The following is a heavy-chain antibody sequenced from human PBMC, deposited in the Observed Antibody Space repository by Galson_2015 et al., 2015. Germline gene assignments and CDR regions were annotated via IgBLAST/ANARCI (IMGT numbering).Heavy chain of an antibody. Sequence: SLRLSCAASGFTFSSYAMSWVRQAPGKGLEWVSAISGSGGSTYYADSVKGRFTISRDNSKNTLYLQMNSLRAEDTAVYYCAKDVVIYGPAAVYFDCWGQGTLVTVSS. D-gene: IGHD6-13*01. J-gene: IGHJ4*02. CDR1: GFTFSSYA. V-gene: IGHV3-23*01. CDR3: AKDVVIYGPAAVYFDC. CDR2: ISGSGGST.